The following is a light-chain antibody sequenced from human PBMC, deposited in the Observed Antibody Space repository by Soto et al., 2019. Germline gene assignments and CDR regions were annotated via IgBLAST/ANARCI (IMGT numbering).Light chain of an antibody. Sequence: EIQMTQSPSTLSASVGDRVIITCRASQSISNYLNWYQQKPGKAPKLLIYTTSTLQTGVPPRFSGSGSGTDFTLTISSLQPEDFATYYCQQSYTPPITFGQRTLLEIK. J-gene: IGKJ5*01. V-gene: IGKV1-39*01. CDR1: QSISNY. CDR3: QQSYTPPIT. CDR2: TTS.